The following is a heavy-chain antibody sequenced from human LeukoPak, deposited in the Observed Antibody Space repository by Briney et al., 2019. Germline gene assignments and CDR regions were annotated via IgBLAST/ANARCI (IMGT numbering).Heavy chain of an antibody. D-gene: IGHD6-19*01. V-gene: IGHV3-21*03. Sequence: PGGSLRLSCAASGFSFSFSNMNWVRQAPGKWLEWVSYISSTNGHTYYADSVNGRFTISRDTAKNSLYLQMNSLRVEDTAIYFCARDRDSSGLYGGADLWGQGVLVTVSA. CDR1: GFSFSFSN. CDR2: ISSTNGHT. J-gene: IGHJ5*02. CDR3: ARDRDSSGLYGGADL.